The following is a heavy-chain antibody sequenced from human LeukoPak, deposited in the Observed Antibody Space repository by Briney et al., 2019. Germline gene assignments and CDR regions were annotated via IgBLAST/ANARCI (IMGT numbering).Heavy chain of an antibody. CDR2: INPNSGGT. D-gene: IGHD2-15*01. CDR3: ARGHGLAATIENRYYYYYYYMDV. V-gene: IGHV1-2*06. J-gene: IGHJ6*03. CDR1: GYTFTGYY. Sequence: GASVKVSCKASGYTFTGYYMHWVRQAPGQGLEWMRRINPNSGGTNYAQKFQGRVTMTRDTSISTAYMELSRLRSDDTAVYYCARGHGLAATIENRYYYYYYYMDVWGKGTTVTVSS.